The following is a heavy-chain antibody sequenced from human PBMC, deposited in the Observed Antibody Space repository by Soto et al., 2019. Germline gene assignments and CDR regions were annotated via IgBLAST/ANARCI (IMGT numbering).Heavy chain of an antibody. CDR1: GLTFTPYA. J-gene: IGHJ3*02. Sequence: EAQLLESGGGLVQPGGPLSLPCVASGLTFTPYAISWFRRAPGKGREWVSAISAGGGSTYYADSVKGRFTISRDNSINTLYLQMNSLRTEDTAVYYCAHPRGYGVFDAYDIWGQGAMVTVSS. V-gene: IGHV3-23*01. CDR3: AHPRGYGVFDAYDI. D-gene: IGHD4-17*01. CDR2: ISAGGGST.